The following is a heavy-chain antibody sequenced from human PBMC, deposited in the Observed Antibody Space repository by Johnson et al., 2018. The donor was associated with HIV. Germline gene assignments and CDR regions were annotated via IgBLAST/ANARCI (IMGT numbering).Heavy chain of an antibody. V-gene: IGHV3-66*01. CDR2: IYSGGST. D-gene: IGHD3-10*01. CDR3: ASEVRGVLDI. CDR1: GFTVTTKY. J-gene: IGHJ3*02. Sequence: EVQLVESGGGLVQPGWSLRLSCATSGFTVTTKYMSWVRQAPGKGLEWVSVIYSGGSTYYADSVKGRFTISRDNSKNTLYLQMNSLRVEDTAVYYCASEVRGVLDIWGQGTMVTVSS.